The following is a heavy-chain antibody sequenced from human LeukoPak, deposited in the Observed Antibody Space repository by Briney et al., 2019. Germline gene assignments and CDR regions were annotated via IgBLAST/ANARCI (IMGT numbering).Heavy chain of an antibody. D-gene: IGHD5-18*01. CDR1: GFTFRSYT. V-gene: IGHV3-48*01. CDR3: ARAGIQIWLMSCDY. Sequence: PGGSLRLSCAASGFTFRSYTMNWVCQPPGKGLEWVSNIGTSSTTIYYADSVKGLFTISRDNAKNTLYLQVNSLRADDTAVYYCARAGIQIWLMSCDYWGQGTLVTVSS. CDR2: IGTSSTTI. J-gene: IGHJ4*02.